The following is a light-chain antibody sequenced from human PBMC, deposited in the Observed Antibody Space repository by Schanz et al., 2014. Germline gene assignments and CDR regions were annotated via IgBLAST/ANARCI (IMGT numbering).Light chain of an antibody. CDR1: NSNIGNNY. CDR3: QSYDTSLSGRI. CDR2: DNS. V-gene: IGLV1-51*01. Sequence: QSVLTQPPSVSAAPGQKVTISCSGSNSNIGNNYVSWYQQLPGTAPKFLIYDNSNRPSGIPDRFSGSKSGTSATLGITGLQTEDEAHYYCQSYDTSLSGRIFGGGTKLTVL. J-gene: IGLJ2*01.